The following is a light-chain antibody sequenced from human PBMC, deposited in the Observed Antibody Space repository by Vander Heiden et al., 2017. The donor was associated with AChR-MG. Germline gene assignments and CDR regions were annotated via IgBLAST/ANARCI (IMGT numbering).Light chain of an antibody. CDR3: CSYAGTVV. Sequence: QSALTQPRPVSGSPGQSVTISCTGTSSDVGGYNYVSWYQQHPGQAPKLMIYDVTKRPSGVPDRFSGSKSGNTASLTISGLQAEDESDYYCCSYAGTVVLGGGTKLTVL. CDR1: SSDVGGYNY. CDR2: DVT. J-gene: IGLJ3*02. V-gene: IGLV2-11*01.